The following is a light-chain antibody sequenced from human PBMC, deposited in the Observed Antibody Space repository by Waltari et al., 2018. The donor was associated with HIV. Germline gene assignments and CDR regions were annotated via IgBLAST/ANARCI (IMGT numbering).Light chain of an antibody. V-gene: IGLV2-14*01. CDR3: SSYTTSSTWV. CDR2: DVS. CDR1: SSDVGGYNY. Sequence: QSALTQPASVSGSPGQSITISCTGPSSDVGGYNYVSWYQQHPGKAPKLMIYDVSNRPSGVSYRFSGSKSGNTASLTISGLQAEDEADYYCSSYTTSSTWVFGGGTKLTVL. J-gene: IGLJ3*02.